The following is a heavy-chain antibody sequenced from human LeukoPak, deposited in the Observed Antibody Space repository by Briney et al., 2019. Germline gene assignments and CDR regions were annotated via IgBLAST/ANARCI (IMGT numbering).Heavy chain of an antibody. J-gene: IGHJ4*02. CDR2: IRSKAYGGTT. Sequence: GGSLRLSCAASGFTFSSYSMNWVRQAPGTGPEWVGFIRSKAYGGTTEYAASVKGSFTISRDDSKSIAYLQMNSLKTEDTAVYYCTRANFWSGYASSDYWGQGTLVTVSS. D-gene: IGHD3-3*01. CDR3: TRANFWSGYASSDY. CDR1: GFTFSSYS. V-gene: IGHV3-49*04.